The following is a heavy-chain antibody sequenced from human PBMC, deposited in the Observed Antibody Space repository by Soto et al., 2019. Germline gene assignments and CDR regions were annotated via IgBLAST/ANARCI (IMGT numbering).Heavy chain of an antibody. CDR2: ISAYNGNT. Sequence: QVQLVQSGAEVKKPGASVKVSCKASGYTFTSYGITWVRQSPGQGLEWRGWISAYNGNTNYAQKLQGRVTMTTDTSTSTAYMALRSLRSDDTAVYYCARDLIVGATPPYYFDYWGQGTLVTVSS. D-gene: IGHD1-26*01. V-gene: IGHV1-18*01. CDR3: ARDLIVGATPPYYFDY. J-gene: IGHJ4*02. CDR1: GYTFTSYG.